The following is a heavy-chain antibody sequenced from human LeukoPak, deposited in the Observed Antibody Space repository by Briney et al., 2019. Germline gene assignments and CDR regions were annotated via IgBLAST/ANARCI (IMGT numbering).Heavy chain of an antibody. V-gene: IGHV3-15*01. J-gene: IGHJ4*02. CDR2: IKSKTDGGTT. CDR1: GFTFSNAW. Sequence: NSGGSLRLSCAASGFTFSNAWMSWVRQTPGKGLEWVGRIKSKTDGGTTDYAAPVKGRFTISRDDSKNTLHLQMNSLKTEDTAVYYCTTIAAAGFLDYWGQGTLVTVSS. CDR3: TTIAAAGFLDY. D-gene: IGHD6-13*01.